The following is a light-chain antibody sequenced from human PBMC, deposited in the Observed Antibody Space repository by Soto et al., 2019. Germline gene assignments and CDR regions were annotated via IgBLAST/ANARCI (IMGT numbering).Light chain of an antibody. CDR1: SSDVGSYNR. CDR3: CSYTGSSTYV. CDR2: EGS. V-gene: IGLV2-23*01. Sequence: HSVLTHPASVSGSPGQSITISCTGTSSDVGSYNRVSWYQQHPGKAPKLMIYEGSKRPSGVSNRFSGAKSGNTASLTISGLQDEDEAEYYCCSYTGSSTYVFGTGTKLTVL. J-gene: IGLJ1*01.